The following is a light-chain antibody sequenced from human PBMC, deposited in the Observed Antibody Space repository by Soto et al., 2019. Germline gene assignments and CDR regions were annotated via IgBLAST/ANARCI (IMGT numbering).Light chain of an antibody. CDR3: QHYNSYSVP. CDR1: QTISSW. CDR2: KAS. Sequence: DIQMTQSPSTLSGSVGDRVTITCRASQTISSWLAWYQQKPGKAPKLLIYKASTLKSGLPSRFSVSGSGTEFALTLSSLQHDDFAPYYRQHYNSYSVPFGQETNVELK. J-gene: IGKJ1*01. V-gene: IGKV1-5*03.